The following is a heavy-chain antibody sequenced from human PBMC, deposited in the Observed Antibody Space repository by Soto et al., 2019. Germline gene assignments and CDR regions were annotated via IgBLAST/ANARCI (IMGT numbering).Heavy chain of an antibody. D-gene: IGHD5-18*01. CDR3: ARDRDSYGPYYFDY. Sequence: GESLKIFCAASGFTFSSYAMHWVRQAPGKGLEWVAVISYDGSNKYYADSVKGRSTISRDNSKNTLYLQMNSLRAEDTAVYYCARDRDSYGPYYFDYWGQGALVTVSS. CDR1: GFTFSSYA. J-gene: IGHJ4*02. V-gene: IGHV3-30-3*01. CDR2: ISYDGSNK.